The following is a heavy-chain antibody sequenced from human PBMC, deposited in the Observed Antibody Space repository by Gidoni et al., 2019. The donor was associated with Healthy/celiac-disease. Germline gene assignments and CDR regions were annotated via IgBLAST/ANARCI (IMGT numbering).Heavy chain of an antibody. J-gene: IGHJ4*02. D-gene: IGHD6-13*01. CDR3: ARVEGAAAEDY. Sequence: QVKLVESGGGLVKPGGTLRLSCADPGCTFSAYYMSWIRQAPGKGLKWVSYSSSSSSYKNDADSVKGRFTISRDNAKNSLDLQMNSLRAEDTAVYYCARVEGAAAEDYWGQGTLVTVSS. V-gene: IGHV3-11*05. CDR2: SSSSSSYK. CDR1: GCTFSAYY.